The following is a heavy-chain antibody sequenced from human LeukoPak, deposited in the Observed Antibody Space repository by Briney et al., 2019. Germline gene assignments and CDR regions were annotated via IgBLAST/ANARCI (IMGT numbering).Heavy chain of an antibody. CDR1: GYTFTSYD. J-gene: IGHJ6*03. Sequence: ASVKVSFKASGYTFTSYDINWVRQATGQGLEWMGWMNPNSGNTGYAQKFQGRVTMTRNTSISTAYMELSSLRSEDTAVYYCARGLKQLWFSGYYYYYMDVWGKGTTVTVSS. D-gene: IGHD5-18*01. CDR2: MNPNSGNT. CDR3: ARGLKQLWFSGYYYYYMDV. V-gene: IGHV1-8*01.